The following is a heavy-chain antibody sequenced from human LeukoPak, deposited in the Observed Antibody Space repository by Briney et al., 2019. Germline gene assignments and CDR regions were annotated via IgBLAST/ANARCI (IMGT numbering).Heavy chain of an antibody. Sequence: PGGSLRLSCAASGVTFNTYAMSWVRQAPGKGLEWVAVTGGSDDSTHYADSVKGRFTISRDNSKNSLYLQMNSPTAEDTAVYYCTKDLMTGFSSGWYFGYRGQGTLVTVSS. CDR2: TGGSDDST. V-gene: IGHV3-23*01. D-gene: IGHD6-19*01. CDR1: GVTFNTYA. CDR3: TKDLMTGFSSGWYFGY. J-gene: IGHJ4*02.